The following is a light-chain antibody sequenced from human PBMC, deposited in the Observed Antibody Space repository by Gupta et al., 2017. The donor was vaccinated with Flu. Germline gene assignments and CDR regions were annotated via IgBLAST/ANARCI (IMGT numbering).Light chain of an antibody. V-gene: IGKV1-9*01. Sequence: DIQLTQSPSFLSASVGDRVTITCRATQDIATYLAWYQQEPGKVPRLLIYAASTLQGGVPSRFSGSGSGTEFTLTISSLQPEDFATYYCQQLNSYPYTFGQGTKLEIK. CDR3: QQLNSYPYT. CDR1: QDIATY. CDR2: AAS. J-gene: IGKJ2*01.